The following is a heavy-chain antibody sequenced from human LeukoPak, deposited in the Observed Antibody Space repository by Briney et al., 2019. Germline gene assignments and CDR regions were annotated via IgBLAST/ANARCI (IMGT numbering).Heavy chain of an antibody. J-gene: IGHJ4*02. CDR2: INSDGSST. CDR1: GFTFSSYW. Sequence: GGSLRLSCAASGFTFSSYWMHWVRQAPGKGLVWVSRINSDGSSTTYADSVRGRFTISRDNANNTLYLQMNSLRAEDTAVYYCARISYDGSGYYDYWGQGTLVTVSS. V-gene: IGHV3-74*01. CDR3: ARISYDGSGYYDY. D-gene: IGHD3-22*01.